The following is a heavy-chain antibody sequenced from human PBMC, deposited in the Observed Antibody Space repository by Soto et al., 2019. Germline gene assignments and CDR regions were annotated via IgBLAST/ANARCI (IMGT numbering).Heavy chain of an antibody. V-gene: IGHV1-18*01. Sequence: ASVKVSCKASGYTFTSYGISWVRQAPGQGLEWMGWISAYNGNTNYAQKLQGRVTMTTDTSTSTAYMDLRSLRSDDTAVYYCARNARDYDYIWGSYRQIDIXGQGTMVTVSS. D-gene: IGHD3-16*02. CDR3: ARNARDYDYIWGSYRQIDI. CDR1: GYTFTSYG. J-gene: IGHJ3*02. CDR2: ISAYNGNT.